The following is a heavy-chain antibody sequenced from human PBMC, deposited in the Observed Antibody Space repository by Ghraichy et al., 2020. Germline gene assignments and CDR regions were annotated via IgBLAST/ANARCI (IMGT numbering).Heavy chain of an antibody. CDR3: ARDSPGIAAAGC. CDR1: GGSFSGYY. V-gene: IGHV4-34*01. D-gene: IGHD6-13*01. CDR2: INHSGST. Sequence: SETLSLTCAVYGGSFSGYYWSWIRQPPGKGLEWIGEINHSGSTNYNPSLKSRVTISVDTSKNQFSLKLSSVTAADTAVYYCARDSPGIAAAGCWGQGTMVTVSS. J-gene: IGHJ3*01.